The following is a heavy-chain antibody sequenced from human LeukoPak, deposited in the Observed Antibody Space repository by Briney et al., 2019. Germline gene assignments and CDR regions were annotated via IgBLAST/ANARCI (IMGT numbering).Heavy chain of an antibody. CDR1: GGSFSGYY. Sequence: SETLSLTCAVYGGSFSGYYWSWIRQPPGKGLEWIGYIYYSGSTNYNPSLKSRVTISVDTSKNQFSLKLSSVTAADTAVYYCARHARYSGYDRSDAFDIWGQGTMVTVSS. CDR3: ARHARYSGYDRSDAFDI. D-gene: IGHD5-12*01. CDR2: IYYSGST. J-gene: IGHJ3*02. V-gene: IGHV4-59*08.